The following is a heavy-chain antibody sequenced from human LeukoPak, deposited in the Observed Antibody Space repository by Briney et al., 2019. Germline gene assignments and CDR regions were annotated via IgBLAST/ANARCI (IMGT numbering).Heavy chain of an antibody. Sequence: GGSLRFSCAASGFTFSSYAMSWVRQAPGKGLEWVSAISGSGGSTYYADSVKGRFTISRDNSKNTLYLQMNSLRAEDTAVYYCAKGGVLLWFGELPEDYWGQGTLVTVSS. D-gene: IGHD3-10*01. J-gene: IGHJ4*02. CDR1: GFTFSSYA. CDR2: ISGSGGST. V-gene: IGHV3-23*01. CDR3: AKGGVLLWFGELPEDY.